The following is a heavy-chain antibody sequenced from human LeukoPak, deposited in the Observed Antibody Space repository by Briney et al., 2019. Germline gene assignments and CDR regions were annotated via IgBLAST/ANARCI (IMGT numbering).Heavy chain of an antibody. V-gene: IGHV3-23*01. Sequence: GGSLRLSCEASGFTFTSYDMNWVRQAPGKGLEWVSVISAGGSTIYYADSVKGRFTISRDNSKNTLYLQMSSLRAEDPAVYYCAKPFHFGGGAFHIWGQGTMVTVSS. CDR1: GFTFTSYD. J-gene: IGHJ3*02. CDR2: ISAGGSTI. CDR3: AKPFHFGGGAFHI. D-gene: IGHD3-10*01.